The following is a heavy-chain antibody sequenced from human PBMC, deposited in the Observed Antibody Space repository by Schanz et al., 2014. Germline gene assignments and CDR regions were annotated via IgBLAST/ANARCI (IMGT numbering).Heavy chain of an antibody. CDR2: ISAYNGHT. J-gene: IGHJ4*02. Sequence: QVQLVQSGTEVKKPGASVKVSCKASGYTFISYGIKWVRQAPGQGLEWMGWISAYNGHTDYAQKLQGRVTLTTDTSTSTAYMELSRLKSDDTAVYYCARDLISSGWYGWGQGTLVTVSS. CDR3: ARDLISSGWYG. V-gene: IGHV1-18*01. D-gene: IGHD6-19*01. CDR1: GYTFISYG.